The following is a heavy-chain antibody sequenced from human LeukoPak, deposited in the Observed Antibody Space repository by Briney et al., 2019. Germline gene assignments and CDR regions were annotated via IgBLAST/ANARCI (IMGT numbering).Heavy chain of an antibody. Sequence: SGPTLVNPTQTLTLTCTFSGFSLTTSPVGVGWIRQLPGKALEWLALHYWNDDKRYNPSLQTRLPVTKDTSKNQVVLTLTNVDPVDTATYYCAHRLGNLGKPWDYWGPGILVAVSS. CDR3: AHRLGNLGKPWDY. D-gene: IGHD1-14*01. J-gene: IGHJ4*02. V-gene: IGHV2-5*01. CDR1: GFSLTTSPVG. CDR2: HYWNDDK.